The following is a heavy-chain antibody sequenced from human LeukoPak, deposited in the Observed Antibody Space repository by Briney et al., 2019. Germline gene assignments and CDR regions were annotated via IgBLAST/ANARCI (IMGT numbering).Heavy chain of an antibody. CDR1: GGSVSSGNYY. CDR2: IYYSGST. D-gene: IGHD5-24*01. CDR3: ARGGGDGYNFLVC. Sequence: PSETLSLTCTVSGGSVSSGNYYWSWIRRPPGPGLEWIGYIYYSGSTNYNPSLKGRVTISGDTSKNQFSLRLSSVTAADTAVYYCARGGGDGYNFLVCWGQGKLVTVSS. V-gene: IGHV4-61*01. J-gene: IGHJ4*02.